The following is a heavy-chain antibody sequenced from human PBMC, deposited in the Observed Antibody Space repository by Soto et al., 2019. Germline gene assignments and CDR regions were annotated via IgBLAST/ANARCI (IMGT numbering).Heavy chain of an antibody. D-gene: IGHD4-17*01. CDR3: ARPHDYGDYEDAFDI. Sequence: ASVKVSCKASGYTFTSYAMHWVRQAPGQRLERMGWINAGNGNTKYSQKFQGRVTITRDTSASTAYMELSSLRSEDTAVYYCARPHDYGDYEDAFDIWGQGTMVTVS. CDR1: GYTFTSYA. V-gene: IGHV1-3*01. CDR2: INAGNGNT. J-gene: IGHJ3*02.